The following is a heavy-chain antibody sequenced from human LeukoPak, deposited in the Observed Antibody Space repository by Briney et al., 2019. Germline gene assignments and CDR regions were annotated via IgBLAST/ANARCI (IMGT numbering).Heavy chain of an antibody. V-gene: IGHV1-69*13. CDR2: IIPIFGTA. Sequence: ASVKVSCKASGGTFSSYAISWVRQAPGQGLEWMGGIIPIFGTANYAQKFQGRVTITADESTSTAYMELSSLRSEDTAVYYCSRGVVVVGRHYYYYGMDVWGQGTTVTISS. D-gene: IGHD2-15*01. CDR3: SRGVVVVGRHYYYYGMDV. J-gene: IGHJ6*02. CDR1: GGTFSSYA.